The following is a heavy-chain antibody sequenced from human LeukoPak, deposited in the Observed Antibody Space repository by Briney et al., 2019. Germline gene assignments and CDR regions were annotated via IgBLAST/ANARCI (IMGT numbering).Heavy chain of an antibody. D-gene: IGHD2-2*01. CDR2: IYSGGST. CDR3: ARDRYCSSTSCYLFGYYYYGMDV. J-gene: IGHJ6*04. V-gene: IGHV3-53*01. Sequence: GGSLRLSCAASGFTVSGNYMSWVRQAPGRGLEWVSVIYSGGSTYYADSVKGRFTISRDNSKNTLYLQMNSLRTEDTAVYYCARDRYCSSTSCYLFGYYYYGMDVWGKGTTVTVSS. CDR1: GFTVSGNY.